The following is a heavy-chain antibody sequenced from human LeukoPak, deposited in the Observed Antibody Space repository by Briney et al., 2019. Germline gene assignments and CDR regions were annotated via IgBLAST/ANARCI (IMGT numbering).Heavy chain of an antibody. D-gene: IGHD2-8*01. CDR2: ISGSGGST. V-gene: IGHV3-23*01. CDR3: ARDHGIVLMVYAMDY. J-gene: IGHJ4*02. Sequence: PGGSLRLSCAASGFTFSSYAMSWVRQAPGKGLEWVSAISGSGGSTYYADSVKGRFTISRDNSKNTLYLQMNSLRAEDTGVYYCARDHGIVLMVYAMDYWGQGTPVTVSS. CDR1: GFTFSSYA.